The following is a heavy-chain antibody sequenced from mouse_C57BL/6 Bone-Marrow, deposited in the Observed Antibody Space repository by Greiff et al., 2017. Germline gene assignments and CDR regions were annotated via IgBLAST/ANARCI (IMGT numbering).Heavy chain of an antibody. V-gene: IGHV1-64*01. CDR1: GYTFTSYW. CDR3: ARGGTVVYYYAMDY. CDR2: IHPNSGST. J-gene: IGHJ4*01. Sequence: QVQLQQPGAELVKPGASVKLSCKASGYTFTSYWMHWVKQRPGQGLEWIGMIHPNSGSTNYNEKFKSKATLTVDKSSSTAYMQLSSLTSEDSAVDYCARGGTVVYYYAMDYWGQGTSVTVSS. D-gene: IGHD1-1*01.